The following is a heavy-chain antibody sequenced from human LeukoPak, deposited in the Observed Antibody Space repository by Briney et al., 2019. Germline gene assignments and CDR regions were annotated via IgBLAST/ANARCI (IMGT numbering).Heavy chain of an antibody. CDR1: GFTFTTYW. CDR3: ARGGGYAWDY. D-gene: IGHD5-12*01. J-gene: IGHJ4*02. V-gene: IGHV3-7*01. CDR2: IKQDGSEK. Sequence: RPGGSLRLSCATSGFTFTTYWMNWVRQAPGKGLEWVANIKQDGSEKYYVDSVKGRFTISRDNARNSLYLQMNSLRADDTAVYYCARGGGYAWDYWGQGTLVSVSS.